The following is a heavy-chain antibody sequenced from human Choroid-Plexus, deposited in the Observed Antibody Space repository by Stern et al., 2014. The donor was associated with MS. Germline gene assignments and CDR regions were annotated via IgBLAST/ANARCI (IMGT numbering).Heavy chain of an antibody. CDR2: VSYDGSNK. V-gene: IGHV3-30*18. CDR1: GFTFGSCA. Sequence: QMQLVQSGGGVVQPGRPLRLSCVASGFTFGSCAMHWVRQAPGKGLEWVAGVSYDGSNKYYADSVKGRFTISRDNSQITLYMQMSSLRPEDTAVYYCAKDRQYLTYFFDHWGQGSLVTVSS. D-gene: IGHD2/OR15-2a*01. CDR3: AKDRQYLTYFFDH. J-gene: IGHJ5*02.